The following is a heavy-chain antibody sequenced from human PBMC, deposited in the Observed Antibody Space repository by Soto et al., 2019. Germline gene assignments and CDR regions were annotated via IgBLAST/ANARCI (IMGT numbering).Heavy chain of an antibody. CDR3: AADRAWSLHYYYYGMDV. D-gene: IGHD2-8*02. CDR1: GFTFSNSS. CDR2: IVVGSGNT. Sequence: GAPVKGSCKASGFTFSNSSVQGGRQARGQPLEWIGWIVVGSGNTNYAQKFQERVTITRDMSTSTAYMELSSLRSEDTAVYYCAADRAWSLHYYYYGMDVWGQGTTVTVSS. J-gene: IGHJ6*02. V-gene: IGHV1-58*01.